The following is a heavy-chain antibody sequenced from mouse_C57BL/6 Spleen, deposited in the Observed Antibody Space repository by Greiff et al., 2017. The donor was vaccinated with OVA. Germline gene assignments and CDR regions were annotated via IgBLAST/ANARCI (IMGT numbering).Heavy chain of an antibody. CDR2: INPNNGGT. CDR3: ARGYYGSSYHDY. CDR1: GYTFTDYY. V-gene: IGHV1-26*01. D-gene: IGHD1-1*01. J-gene: IGHJ2*01. Sequence: VQLQQSGPELVKPGASVKISCKASGYTFTDYYMNWVKQSHGKSLEWIGDINPNNGGTSYNQKFKGKATLTVDKSSSTAYMELRSLTSEDSAVYYCARGYYGSSYHDYWGQGTTLTVSS.